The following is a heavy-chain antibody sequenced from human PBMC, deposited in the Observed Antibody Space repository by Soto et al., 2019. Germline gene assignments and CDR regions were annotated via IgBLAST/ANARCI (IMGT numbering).Heavy chain of an antibody. J-gene: IGHJ4*02. Sequence: EVQLVESGGGLVQPGGSLRLSCAASGFTFSAHYMDWVRQAPGKGLEWVGRIKNKANSYTTEYAASVEGRFPISREHSHTSLYLKMNSLKTEDTAVYYCARVSLVGPSGGRYFDYWGQGSQVAVSS. D-gene: IGHD3-10*01. CDR1: GFTFSAHY. V-gene: IGHV3-72*01. CDR2: IKNKANSYTT. CDR3: ARVSLVGPSGGRYFDY.